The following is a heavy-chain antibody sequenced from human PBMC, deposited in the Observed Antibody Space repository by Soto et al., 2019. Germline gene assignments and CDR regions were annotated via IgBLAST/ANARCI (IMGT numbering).Heavy chain of an antibody. Sequence: PGGSLRLSCSASGFSFSDYYMTWVRQAPGKGLEWISYISGSGTNIYYAESVEGRFTISRDNARNSVHLQMNDLRGGDTARCFCAKMSSTDPYDPVFFWGQGTLVTVSS. D-gene: IGHD2-2*01. CDR1: GFSFSDYY. CDR2: ISGSGTNI. CDR3: AKMSSTDPYDPVFF. J-gene: IGHJ4*02. V-gene: IGHV3-11*01.